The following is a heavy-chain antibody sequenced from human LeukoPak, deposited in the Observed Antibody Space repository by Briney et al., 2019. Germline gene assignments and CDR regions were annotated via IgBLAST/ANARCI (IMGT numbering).Heavy chain of an antibody. Sequence: SETLSLTCAVYGGSFSGYYWSWIRQPPGKGLEWIGSIYYSGSTYYNPSLKSRVTISVDTSKNQFSLKLSSVTAADTAVYYCGYDMDVWGQGTTVTVSS. V-gene: IGHV4-34*01. CDR1: GGSFSGYY. CDR3: GYDMDV. CDR2: IYYSGST. J-gene: IGHJ6*02.